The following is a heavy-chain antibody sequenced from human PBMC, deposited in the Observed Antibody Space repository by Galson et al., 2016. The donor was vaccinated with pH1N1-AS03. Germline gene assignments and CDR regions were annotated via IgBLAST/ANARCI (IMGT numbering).Heavy chain of an antibody. CDR3: AGGRYHALDV. Sequence: SLRLSCAASGFTFSRYRMHWVRQAPGRGLVWLSRIGGDATNIRYADSVKGRFTIPRDNAKNTVYLEMINLRADDTAVYYCAGGRYHALDVWGQGTTVTVS. CDR2: IGGDATNI. V-gene: IGHV3-74*01. J-gene: IGHJ6*02. CDR1: GFTFSRYR.